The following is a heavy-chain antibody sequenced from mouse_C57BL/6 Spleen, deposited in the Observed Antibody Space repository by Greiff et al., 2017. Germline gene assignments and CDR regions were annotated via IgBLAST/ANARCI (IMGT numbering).Heavy chain of an antibody. D-gene: IGHD6-1*01. CDR1: GYTFTDYY. Sequence: LVESGAELVRPGASVKLSCKASGYTFTDYYINWVKQRPGQGLEWIARIYPGSGNTYYNEKFKGKATLTAEKSSSTAYMQLSSLTSEDSAVYFCARSGIYENYFDYWGQGTTLTVSS. CDR3: ARSGIYENYFDY. CDR2: IYPGSGNT. J-gene: IGHJ2*01. V-gene: IGHV1-76*01.